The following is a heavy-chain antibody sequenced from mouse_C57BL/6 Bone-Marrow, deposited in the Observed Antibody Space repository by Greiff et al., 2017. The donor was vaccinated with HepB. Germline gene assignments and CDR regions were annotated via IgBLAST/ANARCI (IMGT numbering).Heavy chain of an antibody. Sequence: EVQRVESGPSLVRPSQTLSLTCTVTGFSINSDCYWIWIRQFPGNKLEYIGYTFYSGITYYNPSLESRTYITRDTSKNQFSLKLSSVTTEDTATYYCARDRRYYGSSSSYYAMDYWGQGTSVTVSS. J-gene: IGHJ4*01. CDR3: ARDRRYYGSSSSYYAMDY. CDR2: TFYSGIT. D-gene: IGHD1-1*01. CDR1: GFSINSDCY. V-gene: IGHV3-3*01.